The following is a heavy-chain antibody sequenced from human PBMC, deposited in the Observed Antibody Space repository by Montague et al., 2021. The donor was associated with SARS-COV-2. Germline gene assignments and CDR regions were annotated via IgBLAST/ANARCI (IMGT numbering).Heavy chain of an antibody. CDR1: GGSTNYYY. Sequence: SETLSLTCSVSGGSTNYYYWSWIRQSPGKGLEWIGYMYYSGSTNYNPSLKSRVTISIDRSKNQFSLKLRSVTAADTAVYYCARVAGYCTNGVCQTYYYYGLDVWGQGTTVTVSS. CDR2: MYYSGST. J-gene: IGHJ6*02. V-gene: IGHV4-59*01. CDR3: ARVAGYCTNGVCQTYYYYGLDV. D-gene: IGHD2-8*01.